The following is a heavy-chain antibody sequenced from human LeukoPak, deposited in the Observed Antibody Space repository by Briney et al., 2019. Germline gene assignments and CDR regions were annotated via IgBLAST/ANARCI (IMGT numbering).Heavy chain of an antibody. CDR2: MNPNSGNT. CDR1: GYTFTSYD. V-gene: IGHV1-8*01. D-gene: IGHD3-3*01. CDR3: ARTMPVLRFLEWFPRD. Sequence: ASVNVSCKASGYTFTSYDINWVRQATGQGLEWMGWMNPNSGNTGYAQKFQGRVTMTRNTSISTAYMELSSLRSEDTAVYYCARTMPVLRFLEWFPRDWGQGTLVTVSS. J-gene: IGHJ4*02.